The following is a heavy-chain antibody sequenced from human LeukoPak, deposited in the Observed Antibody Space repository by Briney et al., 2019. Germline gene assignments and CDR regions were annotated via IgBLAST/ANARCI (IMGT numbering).Heavy chain of an antibody. CDR3: ARSRGHNWFDP. D-gene: IGHD3-10*01. J-gene: IGHJ5*02. CDR1: GGSFSGYY. V-gene: IGHV4-34*01. CDR2: INHSGST. Sequence: PSETLSLTCAVYGGSFSGYYWSWIRQPPGKGLEWIGEINHSGSTNYNPSLKSRVTISVDTSKNQFSLKLSSVTAADTAVYYCARSRGHNWFDPWGQGTLVTVSS.